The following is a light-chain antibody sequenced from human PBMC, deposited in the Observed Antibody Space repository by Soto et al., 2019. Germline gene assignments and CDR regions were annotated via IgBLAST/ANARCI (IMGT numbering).Light chain of an antibody. V-gene: IGKV3-15*01. Sequence: EIVMTQSPATLSVSVGERATLSCRASHRVSSKLGWYQQQPGQAPRLLFYGASTRATDIPARFSGSGSGTEFTLTISSLQSEDFAVYCCQKYNDWPPQLTFGGGTKVEIK. J-gene: IGKJ4*01. CDR2: GAS. CDR1: HRVSSK. CDR3: QKYNDWPPQLT.